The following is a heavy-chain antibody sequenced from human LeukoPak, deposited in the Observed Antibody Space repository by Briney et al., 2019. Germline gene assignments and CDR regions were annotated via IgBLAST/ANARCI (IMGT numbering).Heavy chain of an antibody. CDR1: GFIFSNYG. V-gene: IGHV3-21*06. Sequence: PGGSLRLSCAASGFIFSNYGMSWVRQAPGKGLEWVSSISFSSTHIYYADSIQGRFTISRDNAENSLYLQMNSLRAEDTAVYYCAKDGTHFPIVVVPAALDYWGQGTLVTVSS. D-gene: IGHD2-2*01. CDR3: AKDGTHFPIVVVPAALDY. CDR2: ISFSSTHI. J-gene: IGHJ4*02.